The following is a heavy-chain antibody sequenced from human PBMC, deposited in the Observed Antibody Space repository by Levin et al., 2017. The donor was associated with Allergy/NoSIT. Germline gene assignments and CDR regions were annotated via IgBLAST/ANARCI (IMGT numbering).Heavy chain of an antibody. V-gene: IGHV5-51*01. CDR3: ARRGTRDYYYYMDV. Sequence: GGSLRLSCQGSGYSFTSYWIGWVRQMPGKGLEWMGIIYPGDSDTRYSPSFQGQVTISADKTISTAYLQWSSLKASDTAIYYCARRGTRDYYYYMDVWGKGTTVTVSS. J-gene: IGHJ6*03. CDR2: IYPGDSDT. D-gene: IGHD1-1*01. CDR1: GYSFTSYW.